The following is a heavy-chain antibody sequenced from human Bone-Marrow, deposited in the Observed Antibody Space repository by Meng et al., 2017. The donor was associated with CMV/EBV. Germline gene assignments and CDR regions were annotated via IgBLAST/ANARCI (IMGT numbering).Heavy chain of an antibody. CDR2: ISSSGSTI. CDR1: GFTFSDYY. D-gene: IGHD1-7*01. V-gene: IGHV3-11*04. CDR3: AKLRGTTHGDAFDI. J-gene: IGHJ3*02. Sequence: GESLKISCAASGFTFSDYYMSWIRQAPGKGLEWVSYISSSGSTIYYADSVKGRFTISRDNSRNTLYLQMNSLRAEDTAVYYCAKLRGTTHGDAFDIWGQGTMVTVSS.